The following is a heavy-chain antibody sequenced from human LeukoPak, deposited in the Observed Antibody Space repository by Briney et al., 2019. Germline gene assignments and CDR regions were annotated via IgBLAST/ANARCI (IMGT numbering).Heavy chain of an antibody. D-gene: IGHD3-10*01. J-gene: IGHJ4*02. CDR1: GGSFSGYY. CDR3: ARVCRYYYGSGSFDY. V-gene: IGHV4-34*01. CDR2: INHSGST. Sequence: PSETLSLTCAVYGGSFSGYYWSWIRQPPGKGLEWIGEINHSGSTNYNPSLKSRVTISVDTSKNQFSLKLSSVTAADTAVYYCARVCRYYYGSGSFDYWGQGTLVTVSS.